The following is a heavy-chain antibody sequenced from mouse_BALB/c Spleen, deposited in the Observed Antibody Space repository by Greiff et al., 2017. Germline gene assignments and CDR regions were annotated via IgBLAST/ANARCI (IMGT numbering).Heavy chain of an antibody. V-gene: IGHV5-4*02. J-gene: IGHJ4*01. Sequence: EVQLMESGGGLVKPGGSLKLSCAASGFTFSDYYMYWVRQTPEKRLEWVATISDGGSYTYYPDSVKGRFTISRDNAKNNLYLQMSSLKSEDTAMYYCARGYGYDLYYAMDYWGQGTSVTVSS. CDR1: GFTFSDYY. CDR2: ISDGGSYT. D-gene: IGHD2-2*01. CDR3: ARGYGYDLYYAMDY.